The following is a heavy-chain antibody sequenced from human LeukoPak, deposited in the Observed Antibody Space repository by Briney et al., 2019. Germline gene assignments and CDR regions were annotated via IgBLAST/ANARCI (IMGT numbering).Heavy chain of an antibody. Sequence: AGRSLRLSCAASGFTFDDYAMHWVRQAPGKGLEWVSGISWNSGSLAYADSVKGRFTISRDNAKNSLYLQMNSLRTEDTALYYCAKDRGSGWHGIDYWGQGTLVTVSS. CDR2: ISWNSGSL. CDR3: AKDRGSGWHGIDY. CDR1: GFTFDDYA. D-gene: IGHD6-19*01. V-gene: IGHV3-9*01. J-gene: IGHJ4*02.